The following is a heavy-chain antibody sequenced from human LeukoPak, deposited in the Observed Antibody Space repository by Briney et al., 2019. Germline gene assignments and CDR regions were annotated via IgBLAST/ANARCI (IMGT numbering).Heavy chain of an antibody. CDR1: GFTLSSYG. D-gene: IGHD1-26*01. Sequence: GGSLRLSCVASGFTLSSYGMHCVRQAPGKGLEWVAFIRYDGSNKYYADSVKGRFTISRDNSKNTLYLQMNSLRAEDTAVYYCAKDAGSGSYYRGYFDYWGQGTLVTVSS. J-gene: IGHJ4*02. CDR2: IRYDGSNK. CDR3: AKDAGSGSYYRGYFDY. V-gene: IGHV3-30*02.